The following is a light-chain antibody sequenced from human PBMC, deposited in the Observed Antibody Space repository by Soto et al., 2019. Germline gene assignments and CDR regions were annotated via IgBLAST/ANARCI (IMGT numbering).Light chain of an antibody. CDR1: SSDIGGYNY. Sequence: QSALTQPPSASGSPGQSVTISCTGTSSDIGGYNYVSWYQQHPGKAPKLMIYEVTKRPSGVPDRFYGSKSGNTASLTVSGLQAEDEAEYYCSSYAGRKKVFAGGTKLTVL. CDR2: EVT. J-gene: IGLJ2*01. CDR3: SSYAGRKKV. V-gene: IGLV2-8*01.